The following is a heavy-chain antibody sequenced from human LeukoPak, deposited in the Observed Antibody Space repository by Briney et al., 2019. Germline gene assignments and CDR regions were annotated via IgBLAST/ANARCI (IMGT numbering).Heavy chain of an antibody. D-gene: IGHD6-13*01. CDR1: GYTFTVYY. J-gene: IGHJ4*02. CDR2: VNPNSGGT. Sequence: GASVKVSCKASGYTFTVYYMHWVRQAPGQGLEWMGWVNPNSGGTYYAQKFQGGVTMTRDTSISTAYMELSSLRSDDTAVYYCARDPGSSSSWYDYWGQGTLVTVSS. V-gene: IGHV1-2*02. CDR3: ARDPGSSSSWYDY.